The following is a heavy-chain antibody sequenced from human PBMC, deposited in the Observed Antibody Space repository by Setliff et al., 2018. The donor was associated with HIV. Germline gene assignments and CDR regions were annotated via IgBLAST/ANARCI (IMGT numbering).Heavy chain of an antibody. V-gene: IGHV1-69*05. CDR1: GGTFSSYA. J-gene: IGHJ3*02. CDR2: IIPIFGTA. Sequence: SVKVSCKASGGTFSSYAISWVRQAPGQGLEWMGGIIPIFGTANYAQKFQGRVTITTDESTSTAYMELRSLRSEDTAVYYCRWGPAAIWDAFDIWGQGTMVTVSS. D-gene: IGHD2-2*01. CDR3: RWGPAAIWDAFDI.